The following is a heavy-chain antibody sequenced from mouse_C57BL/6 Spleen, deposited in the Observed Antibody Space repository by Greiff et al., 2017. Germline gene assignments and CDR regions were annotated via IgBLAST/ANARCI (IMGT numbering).Heavy chain of an antibody. V-gene: IGHV1-69*01. CDR3: ARLIGKGYYAMGY. D-gene: IGHD2-14*01. CDR2: IDPSASYT. CDR1: GYTFTSYW. Sequence: QVQLQQPGAELVMPGASVKLSCKASGYTFTSYWMHWVKQRPGQGLEWIGEIDPSASYTNYNQKFKGKSTLTVDKSSSTAYMQLSSLTSEDSAVYYCARLIGKGYYAMGYWGQTASVTFSS. J-gene: IGHJ4*01.